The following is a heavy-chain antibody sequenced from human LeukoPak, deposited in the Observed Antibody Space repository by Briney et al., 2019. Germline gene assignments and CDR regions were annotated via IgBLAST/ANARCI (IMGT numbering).Heavy chain of an antibody. Sequence: PGGSLRLSCAASGFTFSRYWMSWVRQAPGKGLEWVANIREDGSDKYYVNSVKGRFTISRDNAKNSLYLQMNSLRAEDTAVYYCARGQDWNHDYWGQGTLVTASS. V-gene: IGHV3-7*01. D-gene: IGHD1-1*01. CDR2: IREDGSDK. CDR3: ARGQDWNHDY. CDR1: GFTFSRYW. J-gene: IGHJ4*02.